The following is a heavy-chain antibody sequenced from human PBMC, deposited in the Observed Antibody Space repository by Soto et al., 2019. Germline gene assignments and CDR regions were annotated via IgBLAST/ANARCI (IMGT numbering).Heavy chain of an antibody. J-gene: IGHJ4*02. V-gene: IGHV3-23*01. CDR2: ISGSGGST. Sequence: PGESLKISCAASGFTFSSYAMSWVRQAPGKGLEWVSAISGSGGSTYYADSVKGRFTISRDNSKNTLYLQMNSLRAEDTAVYYCAKDWDYYDSSGYLDYWGQGTLVTV. CDR3: AKDWDYYDSSGYLDY. CDR1: GFTFSSYA. D-gene: IGHD3-22*01.